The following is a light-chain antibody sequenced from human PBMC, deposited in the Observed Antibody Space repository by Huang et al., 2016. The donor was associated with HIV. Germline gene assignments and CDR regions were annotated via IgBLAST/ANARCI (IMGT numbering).Light chain of an antibody. CDR2: WAS. Sequence: DIVMTQSPDSLAVSLGERATINCKSSQSVLYSSNNKNDLAWYQQKPGQSPKLLIYWASTRESGVPDRFSGSGSGTDFTLTISSLQAEDVAVYYCQQYYSTPQTFGQGTKVEIK. CDR3: QQYYSTPQT. CDR1: QSVLYSSNNKND. J-gene: IGKJ1*01. V-gene: IGKV4-1*01.